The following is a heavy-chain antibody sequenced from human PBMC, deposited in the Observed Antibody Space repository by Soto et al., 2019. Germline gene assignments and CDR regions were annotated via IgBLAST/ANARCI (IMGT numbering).Heavy chain of an antibody. Sequence: GGSLRLSCAASGFTFSSYWMSWVRQAPGKGLEWVANIKQDGSEKYYVDSVKGRFTISRDNAKNSLYLQMNSLRAEDTAVYYCARGGVEEWLLFLFDYWGQGTLVTVSS. CDR1: GFTFSSYW. V-gene: IGHV3-7*01. CDR2: IKQDGSEK. J-gene: IGHJ4*02. CDR3: ARGGVEEWLLFLFDY. D-gene: IGHD3-3*01.